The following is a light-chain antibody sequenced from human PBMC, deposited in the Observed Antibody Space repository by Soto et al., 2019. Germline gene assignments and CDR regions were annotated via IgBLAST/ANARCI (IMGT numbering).Light chain of an antibody. Sequence: QSVLTQPRSVSGSPGQSVTISFPGNSTDVGGYNYVSWYQQHPGKAPKLMIYDVSQRPSGVPDRFSGSKSGNTASLTISGLQAEDEADYYCCSYAGSYSYVFGTGTKVTVL. V-gene: IGLV2-11*01. CDR1: STDVGGYNY. J-gene: IGLJ1*01. CDR3: CSYAGSYSYV. CDR2: DVS.